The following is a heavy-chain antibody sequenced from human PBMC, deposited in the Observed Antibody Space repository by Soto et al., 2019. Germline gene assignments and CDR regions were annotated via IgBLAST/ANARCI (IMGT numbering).Heavy chain of an antibody. CDR3: ALREMGCSGGSCYSLHYYYYYMDV. Sequence: GGSLRLSCGASGFTFSAYAMSWVRQAPGKGLQWVSGVGGSDTDKHYADSVKGRFTISRDNSKNTLYLKMNSLRAEDTAVYYCALREMGCSGGSCYSLHYYYYYMDVWGKGTTVTVSS. V-gene: IGHV3-23*05. D-gene: IGHD2-15*01. J-gene: IGHJ6*03. CDR2: VGGSDTDK. CDR1: GFTFSAYA.